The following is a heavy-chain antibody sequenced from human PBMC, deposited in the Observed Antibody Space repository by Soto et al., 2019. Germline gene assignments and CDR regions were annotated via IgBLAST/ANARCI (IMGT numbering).Heavy chain of an antibody. V-gene: IGHV4-30-4*01. CDR1: GASVAGGSYY. Sequence: QVQLRESGPGLVKPSQTLSLTCSVSGASVAGGSYYWSWVRQPPGKGLEWIGYIPSRGRPFYNPSLTSRGTISADTAKNQRPLQLSSVTAADTAVYYCARDTYSGYDFGLWGQGTLVNVSS. CDR3: ARDTYSGYDFGL. J-gene: IGHJ5*02. D-gene: IGHD5-12*01. CDR2: IPSRGRP.